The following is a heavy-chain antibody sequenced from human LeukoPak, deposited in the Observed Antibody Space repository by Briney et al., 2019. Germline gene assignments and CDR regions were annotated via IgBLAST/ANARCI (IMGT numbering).Heavy chain of an antibody. D-gene: IGHD3-22*01. CDR3: ARSSSSGYPYYYYYYMDV. CDR1: GGSISSYY. V-gene: IGHV4-59*01. J-gene: IGHJ6*03. Sequence: KPSETLSLTCTVSGGSISSYYWSWIRQPPGKGLEWIGYIYYSGSANYNPPLKSRVTISADTSKNQFSLKLNSLTAADTAVYYCARSSSSGYPYYYYYYMDVWGKGTTVTVSS. CDR2: IYYSGSA.